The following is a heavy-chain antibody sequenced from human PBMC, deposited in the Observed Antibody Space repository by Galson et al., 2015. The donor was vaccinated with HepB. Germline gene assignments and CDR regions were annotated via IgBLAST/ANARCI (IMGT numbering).Heavy chain of an antibody. V-gene: IGHV3-33*01. CDR1: GLSFRSYG. CDR2: IWHDGSKK. CDR3: ARDVGGREWLVPGWFDP. D-gene: IGHD6-19*01. Sequence: SLRLSCATSGLSFRSYGMHWVRQAPGKGLEWVAVIWHDGSKKYYGDSVKGRFTISRDNSKNTLYLQMNSLRVEDTAMYYCARDVGGREWLVPGWFDPWGQGTLVTVSS. J-gene: IGHJ5*02.